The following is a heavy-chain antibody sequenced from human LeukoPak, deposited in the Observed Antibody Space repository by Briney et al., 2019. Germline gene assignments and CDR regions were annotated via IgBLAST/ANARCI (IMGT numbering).Heavy chain of an antibody. Sequence: GGSLRLSCAASGFTVSSNYMSWVRQAPGKGLEWVSVIYSGGSTYYADSVKGRFIISRDNSKNTLYLQMNSLRAEDTAVYYCARTILRGNYFDYWGQGTLVTVSS. J-gene: IGHJ4*02. CDR2: IYSGGST. CDR1: GFTVSSNY. D-gene: IGHD2-21*01. CDR3: ARTILRGNYFDY. V-gene: IGHV3-53*01.